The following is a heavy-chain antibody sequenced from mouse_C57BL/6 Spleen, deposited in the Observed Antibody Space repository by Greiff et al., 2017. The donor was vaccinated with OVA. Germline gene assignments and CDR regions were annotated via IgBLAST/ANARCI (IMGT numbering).Heavy chain of an antibody. CDR3: ARDDYYAMDY. J-gene: IGHJ4*01. CDR2: IYPGDGDT. Sequence: QVQLKESGAELVKPGASVKISCKASGYAFSSYWMNWVKQRPGKGLEWIGQIYPGDGDTNYNGKFKGKATLTADKSSSTAYMQLSSLTSEDSAVYCCARDDYYAMDYWGQGTSVTVSS. CDR1: GYAFSSYW. V-gene: IGHV1-80*01.